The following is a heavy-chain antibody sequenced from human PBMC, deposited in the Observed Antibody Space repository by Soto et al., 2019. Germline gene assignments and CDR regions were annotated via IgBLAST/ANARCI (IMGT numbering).Heavy chain of an antibody. D-gene: IGHD6-13*01. J-gene: IGHJ4*02. CDR3: ARASSSWRYFDY. CDR1: GGSVSSGSYY. V-gene: IGHV4-61*01. CDR2: IYYSGST. Sequence: PSETLSLTCTVSGGSVSSGSYYWSWIRQPPGKGLEWIGYIYYSGSTNYNPSLKSRVTISVDTSKNQFSLKLGSVTAADTAVYYCARASSSWRYFDYWGQGTLVTGSS.